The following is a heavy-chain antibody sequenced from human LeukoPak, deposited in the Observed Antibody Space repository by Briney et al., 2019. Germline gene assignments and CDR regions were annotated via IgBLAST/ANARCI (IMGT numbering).Heavy chain of an antibody. CDR3: ASTTIFGVVTDDNWFDP. Sequence: SETLSLTCTASGGSISSGDYYWSWIRQPPGKGLEWIGYIYYSGSTYYNPSLKSRVTISVDTSKNQFSLKLSSVTAADTAVYYCASTTIFGVVTDDNWFDPWGQGTLVTVSS. CDR2: IYYSGST. D-gene: IGHD3-3*01. V-gene: IGHV4-30-4*08. J-gene: IGHJ5*02. CDR1: GGSISSGDYY.